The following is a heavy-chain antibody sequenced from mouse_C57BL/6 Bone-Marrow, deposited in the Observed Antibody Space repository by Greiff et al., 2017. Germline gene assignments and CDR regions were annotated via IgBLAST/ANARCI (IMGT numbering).Heavy chain of an antibody. D-gene: IGHD1-1*01. V-gene: IGHV5-12*01. CDR2: LSNGGGST. J-gene: IGHJ3*01. CDR1: GFTFSDYY. CDR3: ARGANYVSSPPVAY. Sequence: EVMLVESGGGLVQPGGSLKISCAASGFTFSDYYMYWVRQTPEKRLEWVAYLSNGGGSTYYPDTVKGRFTISRDNAKNTLYLQRSRLKSEDTAMYYCARGANYVSSPPVAYCGQETLVTVSA.